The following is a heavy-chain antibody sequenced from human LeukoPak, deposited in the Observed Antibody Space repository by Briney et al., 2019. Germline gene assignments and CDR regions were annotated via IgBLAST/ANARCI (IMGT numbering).Heavy chain of an antibody. V-gene: IGHV3-74*01. CDR3: ARATNDAFDI. Sequence: PGRSLRLSCAASGFTFSRYAMHWVRQAPGKGPVWVSLIKTDGRSTSYADSVKGRFTISRDNAKNTLYLQMNSLRAEDTAVYYCARATNDAFDIWGQGTMVTVSS. CDR1: GFTFSRYA. D-gene: IGHD1-1*01. CDR2: IKTDGRST. J-gene: IGHJ3*02.